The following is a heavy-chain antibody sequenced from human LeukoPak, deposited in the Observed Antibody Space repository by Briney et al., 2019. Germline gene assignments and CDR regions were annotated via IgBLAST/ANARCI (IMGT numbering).Heavy chain of an antibody. CDR1: GVSISSSYS. V-gene: IGHV3-21*01. J-gene: IGHJ4*02. D-gene: IGHD5/OR15-5a*01. CDR3: ARDLMGHSVYDRGDY. CDR2: ISASSTNV. Sequence: PSETLSLTCTVSGVSISSSYSYWGWIRQAPGKGLEWVASISASSTNVFYADSVKGRFTISRDNSKNSLFLQMDSLRVEDTATYYCARDLMGHSVYDRGDYWGRGTLVTVSS.